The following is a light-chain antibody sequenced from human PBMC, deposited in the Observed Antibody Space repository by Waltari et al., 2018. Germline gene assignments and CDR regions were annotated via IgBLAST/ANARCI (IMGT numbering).Light chain of an antibody. CDR3: SSYTSSSTYV. CDR2: DVS. V-gene: IGLV2-14*03. Sequence: QSALTQPASVSGSPGQSITISCTGTSSDVGGYNYVSWYQQHPDKAPKLMIYDVSNRPSGVSTRFSGPKSGSTASLTISGLQAEDEADYYCSSYTSSSTYVFGTGTKVTVL. CDR1: SSDVGGYNY. J-gene: IGLJ1*01.